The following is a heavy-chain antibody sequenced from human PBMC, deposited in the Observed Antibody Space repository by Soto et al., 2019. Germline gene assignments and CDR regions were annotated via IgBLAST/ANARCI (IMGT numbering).Heavy chain of an antibody. CDR1: GFTFSSYW. CDR3: ARDWVRWLQWYYFDY. J-gene: IGHJ4*02. D-gene: IGHD5-12*01. V-gene: IGHV3-7*01. CDR2: IKQDGSEK. Sequence: PGGSLRLSCAASGFTFSSYWMSWVRQAPGKGLEWVANIKQDGSEKYYVDSVKGRFTISRDNAKNSLYLQMNSLRAEDTAVYYCARDWVRWLQWYYFDYWGQGTLVTVSS.